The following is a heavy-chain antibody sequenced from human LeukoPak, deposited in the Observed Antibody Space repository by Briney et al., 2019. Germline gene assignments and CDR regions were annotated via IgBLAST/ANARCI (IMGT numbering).Heavy chain of an antibody. V-gene: IGHV1-18*01. CDR2: ISAYNGNT. D-gene: IGHD4-11*01. Sequence: GASVKVSCKASGYTFTSYGISWVRQAPGQGLEWMGWISAYNGNTNYAQKLQGRVTMTTDTSTSTAYMELRSLRSDDTAVYYCARGIKGTTVTTGMSWYDYWDQGTLVTVSS. CDR1: GYTFTSYG. CDR3: ARGIKGTTVTTGMSWYDY. J-gene: IGHJ4*02.